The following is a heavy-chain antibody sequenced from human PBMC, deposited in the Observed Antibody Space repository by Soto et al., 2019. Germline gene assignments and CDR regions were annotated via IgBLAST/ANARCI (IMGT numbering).Heavy chain of an antibody. Sequence: GSVKVSFKASGGTFSSYAISLLRQATGQGLEWIGWMNPHSGDTGFAQRFQGRVTMTRNTSINTAYMELRSLRSQDTAVYYCARGSPGPVDHWGQGTQVTVSS. CDR3: ARGSPGPVDH. CDR2: MNPHSGDT. CDR1: GGTFSSYA. V-gene: IGHV1-8*02. J-gene: IGHJ4*02. D-gene: IGHD3-10*01.